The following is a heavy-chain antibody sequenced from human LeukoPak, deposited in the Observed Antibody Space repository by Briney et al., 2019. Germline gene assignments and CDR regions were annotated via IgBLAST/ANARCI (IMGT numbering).Heavy chain of an antibody. Sequence: SVKVSCKASGGTFSSYAISWVRQAPGQGIEWMGGISPIFGTANYAQKFQGRVTITTYESTSTAYMELSNLRSEYTAVYYCAREVKLVNTGYFDYWGQGTLVTVSS. CDR2: ISPIFGTA. J-gene: IGHJ4*02. D-gene: IGHD6-6*01. CDR1: GGTFSSYA. V-gene: IGHV1-69*05. CDR3: AREVKLVNTGYFDY.